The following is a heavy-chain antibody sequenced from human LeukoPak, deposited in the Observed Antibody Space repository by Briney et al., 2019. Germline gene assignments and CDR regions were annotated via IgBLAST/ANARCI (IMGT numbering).Heavy chain of an antibody. CDR3: ARGRDYYDSSGYYSYYFDY. Sequence: GASVKVSCKASGGTFSSYAISWVRQAPGQGLEWMGGIIPIFGTANYAQKFQGRVTITAGESTSTAYIELSSLRSEDTAVYYCARGRDYYDSSGYYSYYFDYWGQGTLVTVSS. J-gene: IGHJ4*02. CDR2: IIPIFGTA. D-gene: IGHD3-22*01. V-gene: IGHV1-69*13. CDR1: GGTFSSYA.